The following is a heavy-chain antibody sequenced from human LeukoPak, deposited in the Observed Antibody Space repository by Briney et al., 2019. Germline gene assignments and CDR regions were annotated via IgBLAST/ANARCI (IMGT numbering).Heavy chain of an antibody. J-gene: IGHJ4*02. CDR1: GFTFSDYW. D-gene: IGHD6-6*01. CDR3: ARRGGSSSRRSPIDY. Sequence: GGSLRLSCTASGFTFSDYWMTWVRQAPGKGPEWVANIKQDGSQRYYVDPVGGRFTISRDNAKNSLFLQMNGLRAEDTAVYYCARRGGSSSRRSPIDYWGQGTLVTVSS. V-gene: IGHV3-7*01. CDR2: IKQDGSQR.